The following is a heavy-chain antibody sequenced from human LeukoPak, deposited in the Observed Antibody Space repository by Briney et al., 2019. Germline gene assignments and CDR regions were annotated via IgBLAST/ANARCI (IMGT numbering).Heavy chain of an antibody. V-gene: IGHV4-39*07. J-gene: IGHJ4*02. CDR3: ARGGRYSGSYYGY. CDR1: GGSISSSSYY. CDR2: IYYSGST. Sequence: SETLSLTCTVSGGSISSSSYYWGWIRQPPGKGLEWIGSIYYSGSTYYNPSLKSRVTISVDTSKNQFSLKLSSVTAADTAVYYCARGGRYSGSYYGYWGQGTLVTVSS. D-gene: IGHD1-26*01.